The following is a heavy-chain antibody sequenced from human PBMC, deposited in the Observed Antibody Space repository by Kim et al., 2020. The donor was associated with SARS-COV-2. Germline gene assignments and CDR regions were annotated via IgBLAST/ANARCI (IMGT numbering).Heavy chain of an antibody. Sequence: SETLSLTCTISGDSFSGSYYWSWVRQPPGKGLEWIGDIYKLGSTNYNPSLESRVTILGDMSKNRFSLKLSSVTPADTAVYYCARRGFVDYWYFDLWGRGSQVTVSS. CDR3: ARRGFVDYWYFDL. V-gene: IGHV4-59*01. CDR1: GDSFSGSYY. D-gene: IGHD2-21*01. CDR2: IYKLGST. J-gene: IGHJ2*01.